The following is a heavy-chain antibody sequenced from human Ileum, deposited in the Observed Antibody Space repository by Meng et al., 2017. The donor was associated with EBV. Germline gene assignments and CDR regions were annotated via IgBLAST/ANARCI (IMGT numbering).Heavy chain of an antibody. J-gene: IGHJ5*02. CDR2: INPNGGGT. V-gene: IGHV1-2*05. D-gene: IGHD6-19*01. Sequence: VQAVAEVKNPGASVKVSCKTSGYTFSDHYMYWVRQVPGQGLEWMGRINPNGGGTLYAQKFRGRVTMTRDMSNSTVFMELSRLRSDDTGIYYCARDSEKLLGWFDPWGQGTLVTVSS. CDR1: GYTFSDHY. CDR3: ARDSEKLLGWFDP.